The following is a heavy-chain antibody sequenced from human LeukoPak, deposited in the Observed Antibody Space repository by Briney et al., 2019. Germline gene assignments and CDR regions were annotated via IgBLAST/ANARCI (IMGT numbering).Heavy chain of an antibody. CDR2: ITTSSTYI. CDR3: ARVKYDSSGYYGILDY. J-gene: IGHJ4*02. Sequence: AGGSLRLSCEASGFTFSNYNMNWVRQAPGKGLEWISSITTSSTYIYYADSVKGRFTISRDNAKNSLYLQMNSLRAEDTAVYYCARVKYDSSGYYGILDYWGQGTLVTVSS. CDR1: GFTFSNYN. D-gene: IGHD3-22*01. V-gene: IGHV3-21*01.